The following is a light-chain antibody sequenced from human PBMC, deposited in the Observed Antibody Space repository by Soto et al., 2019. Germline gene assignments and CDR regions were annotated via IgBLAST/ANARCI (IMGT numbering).Light chain of an antibody. Sequence: VLTQSPASLSVSPGQTATLSCRASQSVGSAFGWYQQIPGQAPRLLIYGASTRATGVPARFSGSGSATEFTLSISSLQSEDVAVYYCQQYGDWPPETFGQGTKLEI. J-gene: IGKJ2*01. V-gene: IGKV3-15*01. CDR1: QSVGSA. CDR2: GAS. CDR3: QQYGDWPPET.